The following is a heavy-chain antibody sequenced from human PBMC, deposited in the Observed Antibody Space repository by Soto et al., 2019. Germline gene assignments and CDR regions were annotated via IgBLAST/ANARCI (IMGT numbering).Heavy chain of an antibody. CDR2: IYSGGST. CDR3: GGSGSLHLYYYYGMDV. Sequence: GGSLRLSCAASGFTVSSNYMSWVRQAPGKGLEWVSVIYSGGSTYYADSVKGRFTISRDNSKNTLYLQMNSLRAEDTAVYYCGGSGSLHLYYYYGMDVWGQGTTVTVSS. J-gene: IGHJ6*02. V-gene: IGHV3-66*01. CDR1: GFTVSSNY. D-gene: IGHD3-10*01.